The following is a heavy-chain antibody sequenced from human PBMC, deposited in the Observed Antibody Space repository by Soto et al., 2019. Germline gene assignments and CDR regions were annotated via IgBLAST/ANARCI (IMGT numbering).Heavy chain of an antibody. Sequence: QVQLVQSGAEVKKPGASVKVSYKASDYSFTSSGITWVRQAPGRGLEWMGWINAYNGNTNYAQKFQGRVTMTTDTSTSTAYMELRSLRSDDTAVYYCARDSNWNADYWGQGTLVTVSS. CDR1: DYSFTSSG. CDR3: ARDSNWNADY. J-gene: IGHJ4*02. CDR2: INAYNGNT. D-gene: IGHD1-20*01. V-gene: IGHV1-18*01.